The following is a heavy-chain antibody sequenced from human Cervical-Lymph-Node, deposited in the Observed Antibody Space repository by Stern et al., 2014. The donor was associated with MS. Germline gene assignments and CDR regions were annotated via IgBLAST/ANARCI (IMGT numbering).Heavy chain of an antibody. CDR1: GGTFNTFA. V-gene: IGHV1-69*01. D-gene: IGHD2-21*01. J-gene: IGHJ4*02. CDR2: ITPLFDAP. CDR3: ARGDSEAPIYYFDY. Sequence: VQLGESGAEVKKPGSSAKVSCQTSGGTFNTFAIGWVRQAPGQALEWMGGITPLFDAPNYAQKFQGRLTITADESTRTVYMELSSLRFDDTAMYYCARGDSEAPIYYFDYWGQGTLVTVSS.